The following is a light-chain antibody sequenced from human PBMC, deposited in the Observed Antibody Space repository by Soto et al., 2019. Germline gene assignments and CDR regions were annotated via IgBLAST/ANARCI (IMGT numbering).Light chain of an antibody. Sequence: SVVAQPTPPSGTPGPRVTLSFSWNSSNIGSNYVYWYQQLPGTAPKLLIYRNNQRPSGVPDRFSGSKSGTSASLAISGLRSEDEADYYCAAWDDSLSAHYVFGTGTKVTVL. CDR1: SSNIGSNY. V-gene: IGLV1-47*01. J-gene: IGLJ1*01. CDR3: AAWDDSLSAHYV. CDR2: RNN.